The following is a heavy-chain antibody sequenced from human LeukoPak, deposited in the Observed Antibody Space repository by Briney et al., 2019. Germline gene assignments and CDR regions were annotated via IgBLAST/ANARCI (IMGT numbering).Heavy chain of an antibody. D-gene: IGHD3-22*01. CDR1: GYSFTSYW. Sequence: GESLKISCKGSGYSFTSYWIGWVRRMPGKGLKWMGIIYPGDSDTRYSPSFQGQVTISADKSISTAFLQWSSLKASDTAMYYCARLSYDSSDFHYMDVWGKGTMVTISS. CDR2: IYPGDSDT. CDR3: ARLSYDSSDFHYMDV. J-gene: IGHJ6*03. V-gene: IGHV5-51*01.